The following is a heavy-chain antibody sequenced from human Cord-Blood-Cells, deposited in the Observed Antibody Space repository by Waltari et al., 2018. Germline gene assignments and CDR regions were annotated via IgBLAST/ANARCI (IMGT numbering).Heavy chain of an antibody. D-gene: IGHD5-12*01. V-gene: IGHV1-69*06. J-gene: IGHJ4*02. CDR1: GGTFSSYA. Sequence: QVQLVQSGAEVKKPGSSVKVSCKASGGTFSSYAISWVRQAPGQGLEWMGGIIPILGTANYAQKFQGRVTNTADKSTSTAYMELSSLRSEDTAVYYCAFDLVATIQQMAWGQGTLVTVSS. CDR2: IIPILGTA. CDR3: AFDLVATIQQMA.